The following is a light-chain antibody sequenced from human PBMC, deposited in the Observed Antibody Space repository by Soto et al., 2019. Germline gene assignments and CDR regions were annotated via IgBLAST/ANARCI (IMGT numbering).Light chain of an antibody. CDR2: EVT. Sequence: QSALTQPPSVSGSPGQSVAISCTGTSSDLGNYNRVSWYQQPPGTAPKLIIYEVTNRPSGVPDRFSGSKSGDTASLTISGLQAEDEADYFCCSYTTSGTYVFGTATKVTVL. J-gene: IGLJ1*01. CDR3: CSYTTSGTYV. CDR1: SSDLGNYNR. V-gene: IGLV2-18*02.